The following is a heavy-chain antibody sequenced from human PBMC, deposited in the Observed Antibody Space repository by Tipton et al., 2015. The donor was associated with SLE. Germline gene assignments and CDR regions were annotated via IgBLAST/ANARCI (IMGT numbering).Heavy chain of an antibody. CDR1: AFTFSNYA. V-gene: IGHV3-23*01. J-gene: IGHJ4*02. D-gene: IGHD6-19*01. CDR3: ARSRGPSGWYFDY. CDR2: ISGSGGST. Sequence: SLRLSCAASAFTFSNYAMSWVRQAPGKGLEWVSGISGSGGSTYYADSVKGRFTISRDNSKNTLYLQMNSLRAEDTAIYYCARSRGPSGWYFDYWGQGTLVTVSS.